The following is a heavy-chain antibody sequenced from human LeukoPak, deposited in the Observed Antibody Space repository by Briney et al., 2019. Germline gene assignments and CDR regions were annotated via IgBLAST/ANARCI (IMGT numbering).Heavy chain of an antibody. CDR2: IKEDGSAK. D-gene: IGHD3-22*01. V-gene: IGHV3-7*01. J-gene: IGHJ4*02. Sequence: PGGSLRLSCVASKFTFSSYWMSWVRQSPGKGLEWVANIKEDGSAKYYVDSVKGRFTISRDNAKDSLYLQMNSLRDEDTAVYYCARDPLNYYDSSGHPRDYWGQGTLVTVSS. CDR3: ARDPLNYYDSSGHPRDY. CDR1: KFTFSSYW.